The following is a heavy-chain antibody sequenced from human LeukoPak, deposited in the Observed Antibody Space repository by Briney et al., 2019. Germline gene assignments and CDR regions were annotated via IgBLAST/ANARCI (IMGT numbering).Heavy chain of an antibody. Sequence: SETLSLTCTVSGYSISSGYYWGWIRQPPGKGLEYIGYIHYSGSTDSSPSLNSRVTMSVDTSKNQFSLRLSSVTAADTAVYYCAKFGNYPVHVSYSYYYLDVWGKGTTVTVSS. CDR2: IHYSGST. J-gene: IGHJ6*03. V-gene: IGHV4-61*01. CDR3: AKFGNYPVHVSYSYYYLDV. CDR1: GYSISSGYY. D-gene: IGHD1-7*01.